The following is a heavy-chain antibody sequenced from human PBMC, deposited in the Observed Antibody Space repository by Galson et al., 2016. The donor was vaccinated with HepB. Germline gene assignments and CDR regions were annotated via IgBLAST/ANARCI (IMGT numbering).Heavy chain of an antibody. CDR3: ARDPNAVVTGTYA. CDR1: GFTVSNNY. CDR2: IYSGGTT. D-gene: IGHD4-23*01. J-gene: IGHJ6*02. Sequence: LRLSCAASGFTVSNNYMNWVRQAPGKGLEWVSLIYSGGTTYYADSVKGRFTISRDSSKNTLYLQMNSLRVEDTAVYYCARDPNAVVTGTYAWGQGTTVTVSS. V-gene: IGHV3-66*01.